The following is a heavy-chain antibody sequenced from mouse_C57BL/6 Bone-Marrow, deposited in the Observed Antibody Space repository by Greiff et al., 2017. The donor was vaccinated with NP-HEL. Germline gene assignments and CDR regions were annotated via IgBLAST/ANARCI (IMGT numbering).Heavy chain of an antibody. J-gene: IGHJ2*01. V-gene: IGHV5-9*01. Sequence: EVQVVESGGGLVKPGGSLKLSCAASGFTFSSYTMSWVRQTPEKRLEWVATISGGGGNTYYPDSVKGRFTISRDNAKNTLYLQMSSLRSEDTALYYCARNYYGSSLYYFDYWGQGTTLTVSS. CDR1: GFTFSSYT. CDR3: ARNYYGSSLYYFDY. D-gene: IGHD1-1*01. CDR2: ISGGGGNT.